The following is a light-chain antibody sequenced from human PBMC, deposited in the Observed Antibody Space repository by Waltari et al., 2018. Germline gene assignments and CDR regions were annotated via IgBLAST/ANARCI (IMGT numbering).Light chain of an antibody. CDR2: GAS. CDR3: QQYKTFPLT. V-gene: IGKV3-15*01. CDR1: QSISSN. J-gene: IGKJ4*01. Sequence: EIVMTQSPATLFVSPGERATLSCRASQSISSNLAWYQQKPGQAPRLLLYGASTRATAIPARFSGSGSGTEFALTISSLQPEDFASYYCQQYKTFPLTFGGGTKVEIK.